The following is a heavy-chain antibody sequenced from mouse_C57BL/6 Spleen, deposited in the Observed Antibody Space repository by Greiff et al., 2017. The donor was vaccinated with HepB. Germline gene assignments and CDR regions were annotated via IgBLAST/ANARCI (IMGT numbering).Heavy chain of an antibody. CDR2: ISSGGSYT. J-gene: IGHJ1*03. V-gene: IGHV5-6*01. CDR3: ANGYFDV. Sequence: EVKLMESGGDLVKPGGSLKLSCAASGFTFSSYGMSWVRQTPDKRLDWVATISSGGSYTYYPDSVKGRFTISRDNAKNTLYLQMSSLKSEDTAMYYCANGYFDVWGTGTTVTVSS. CDR1: GFTFSSYG.